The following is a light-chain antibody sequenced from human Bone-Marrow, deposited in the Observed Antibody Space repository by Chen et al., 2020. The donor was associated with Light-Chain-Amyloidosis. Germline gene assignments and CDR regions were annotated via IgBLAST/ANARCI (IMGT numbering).Light chain of an antibody. Sequence: SYELTQPPSVSVSPGQTARITCSGDDLPTKYAYWYQQKPGQAPVLVIHIDTERPSGISVRFSGSSSGTTATLTISGVQAEDEADYHCQSADSSGTYEVIFGGGTKLTVL. CDR2: IDT. V-gene: IGLV3-25*03. CDR3: QSADSSGTYEVI. CDR1: DLPTKY. J-gene: IGLJ2*01.